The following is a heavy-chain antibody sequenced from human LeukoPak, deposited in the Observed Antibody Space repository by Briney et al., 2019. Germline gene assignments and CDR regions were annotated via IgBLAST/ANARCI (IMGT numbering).Heavy chain of an antibody. CDR3: ARGVMCSGGSCYLPLDY. CDR1: GGSFSGYY. CDR2: INHSGSI. Sequence: PSETLSLTCAVYGGSFSGYYWSWIRQPPGKGLEWIGEINHSGSINYNPSLKSRVTISVDTSKNQFSLKLSSVTAADTAVYYCARGVMCSGGSCYLPLDYWGRGTLVTVSS. D-gene: IGHD2-15*01. V-gene: IGHV4-34*01. J-gene: IGHJ4*02.